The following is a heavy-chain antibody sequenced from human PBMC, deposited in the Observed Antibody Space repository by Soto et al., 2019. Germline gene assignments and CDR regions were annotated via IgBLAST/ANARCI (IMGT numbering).Heavy chain of an antibody. Sequence: SVKVSCKASGGIFTDYAISWVRQAPGLGLEWMGGIIPMYGPPNYAQKFQGRLTITADDSTSTAYMELSSLRFDDTAVYYCAREGRLLVPAEYLQHWGQGTLVTVSS. CDR1: GGIFTDYA. D-gene: IGHD2-15*01. CDR2: IIPMYGPP. CDR3: AREGRLLVPAEYLQH. V-gene: IGHV1-69*13. J-gene: IGHJ1*01.